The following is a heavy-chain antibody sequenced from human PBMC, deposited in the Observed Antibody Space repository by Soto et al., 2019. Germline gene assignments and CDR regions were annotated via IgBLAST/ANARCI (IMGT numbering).Heavy chain of an antibody. V-gene: IGHV3-23*01. J-gene: IGHJ4*02. CDR1: GLPFGSRA. Sequence: GGSLRLSCVASGLPFGSRAMSWVRQAPGEGLQWVATITDNGGAAKYADSVRGRFVISRDNSKKTLYLQMTSLTAEDSAMYFCARGSTEAYPGSRIFDFWGRGTLVTVSS. D-gene: IGHD3-10*01. CDR2: ITDNGGAA. CDR3: ARGSTEAYPGSRIFDF.